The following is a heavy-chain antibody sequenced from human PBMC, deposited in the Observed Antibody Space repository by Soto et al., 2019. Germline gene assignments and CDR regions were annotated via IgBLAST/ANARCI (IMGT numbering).Heavy chain of an antibody. D-gene: IGHD6-13*01. J-gene: IGHJ5*02. CDR3: ASTYSTSWYWFDP. V-gene: IGHV2-26*04. Sequence: QVTVKESGPVLVKPTETLTLTCTVSGFSLSNAGLGVSWIRQPPGKALEWLAHIFSNDEKSYSTSLKSRLTIAKDTSKSQVVLTMTNMDPVDTATYYCASTYSTSWYWFDPWGQGTLVTVPS. CDR1: GFSLSNAGLG. CDR2: IFSNDEK.